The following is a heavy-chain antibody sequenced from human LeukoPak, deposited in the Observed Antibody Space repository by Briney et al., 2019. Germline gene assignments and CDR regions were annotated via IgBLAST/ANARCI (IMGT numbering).Heavy chain of an antibody. CDR1: GGSISSGSYY. CDR2: IYTSGST. V-gene: IGHV4-61*02. D-gene: IGHD6-13*01. J-gene: IGHJ3*02. Sequence: PSQTLSLTCTVSGGSISSGSYYWSWIRQPAGKGLEWIGRIYTSGSTNYNPSLKSRVTISVDTSKNQFSLKLSSVTAADTAVYYCASGRVSGTENDAFNIWGQGTMVPSSS. CDR3: ASGRVSGTENDAFNI.